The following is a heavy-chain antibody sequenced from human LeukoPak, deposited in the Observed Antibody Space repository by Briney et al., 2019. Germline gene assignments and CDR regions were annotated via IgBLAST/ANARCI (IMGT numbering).Heavy chain of an antibody. J-gene: IGHJ4*02. Sequence: PGGSLRLSCAASGFTFSNYWMTWVRRAPGKGLEWVSYISSSSRTIYYADSVKGRFTISRDNDKNSLYLQMNSLRAEDTAVYYCARSSRELRGYVPWELMPPFDYWGQGTLVTVSS. CDR2: ISSSSRTI. D-gene: IGHD4-23*01. V-gene: IGHV3-48*01. CDR1: GFTFSNYW. CDR3: ARSSRELRGYVPWELMPPFDY.